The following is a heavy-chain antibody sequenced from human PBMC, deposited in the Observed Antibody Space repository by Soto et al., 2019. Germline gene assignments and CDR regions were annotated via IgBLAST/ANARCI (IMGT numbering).Heavy chain of an antibody. D-gene: IGHD2-2*01. J-gene: IGHJ3*02. CDR3: ARDPGDCSSTSCHSDSFDI. CDR2: LWYDGSNK. Sequence: QVQLVESGGGVVQPGRSLRLSFAAPGLTFSSYGMHWSARVPGKGLGGVAVLWYDGSNKYYADSVKGRFTISRDNSKNTLYLQMNSLRAEDTAVYYCARDPGDCSSTSCHSDSFDIWGQGTMVTVSS. V-gene: IGHV3-33*01. CDR1: GLTFSSYG.